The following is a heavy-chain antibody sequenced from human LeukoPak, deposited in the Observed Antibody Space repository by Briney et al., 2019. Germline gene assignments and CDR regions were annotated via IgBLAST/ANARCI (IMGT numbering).Heavy chain of an antibody. CDR2: IRYDGNNK. V-gene: IGHV3-30*02. J-gene: IGHJ4*02. CDR3: VKDNPLDY. Sequence: GGSLRLSCAASGFTFSSYGMLWVRQAPGKGLEWVAFIRYDGNNKLYADSMKGRFTISRDNSKNTLYLHINSLRAEDTAVYYCVKDNPLDYWGQGTLVIVSS. D-gene: IGHD1-14*01. CDR1: GFTFSSYG.